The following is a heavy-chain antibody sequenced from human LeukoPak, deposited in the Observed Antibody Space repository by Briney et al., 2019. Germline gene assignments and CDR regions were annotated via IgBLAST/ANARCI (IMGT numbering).Heavy chain of an antibody. CDR3: AYSSDFQQH. D-gene: IGHD3-22*01. V-gene: IGHV4-34*01. CDR1: GPSFSDYY. J-gene: IGHJ1*01. CDR2: INHSGST. Sequence: SHTLSLTRSVYGPSFSDYYSGSFRQPPGKGLEWIGEINHSGSTNYNPSLKSLVTISVDTSKTQFSLKLSSVTAADTAVYYCAYSSDFQQHWGQGTLVTVSS.